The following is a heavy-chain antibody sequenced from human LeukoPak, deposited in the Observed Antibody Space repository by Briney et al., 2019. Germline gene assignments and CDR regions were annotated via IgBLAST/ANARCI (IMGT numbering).Heavy chain of an antibody. V-gene: IGHV4-38-2*02. CDR3: ARDSPPYDFWSGYQRDTYFDY. CDR1: GYSISSGYY. D-gene: IGHD3-3*01. Sequence: SEPLSLTCAVSGYSISSGYYWGWIRQPPGKGLEWIGSIYHSGSTYYNPSLKSRVTISVDTSKNQFSLKPSSVTAADTAVYYCARDSPPYDFWSGYQRDTYFDYWGQGTLVTVSS. CDR2: IYHSGST. J-gene: IGHJ4*02.